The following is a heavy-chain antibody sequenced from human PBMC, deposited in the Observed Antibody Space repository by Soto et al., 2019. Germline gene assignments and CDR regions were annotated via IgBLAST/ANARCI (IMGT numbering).Heavy chain of an antibody. J-gene: IGHJ1*01. CDR3: VKDDGGYPSTAPH. V-gene: IGHV3-23*01. Sequence: EVQLLESGGGLVQPGGSLRLSCAASGITISNYPMSWVRQAPGKGLDWDTSISGSGDRTYYAGSEKGRFTISKDISKNSPSLQLDHLGVEDTAVYFCVKDDGGYPSTAPHWGQGTLVTVSS. CDR1: GITISNYP. CDR2: ISGSGDRT. D-gene: IGHD3-22*01.